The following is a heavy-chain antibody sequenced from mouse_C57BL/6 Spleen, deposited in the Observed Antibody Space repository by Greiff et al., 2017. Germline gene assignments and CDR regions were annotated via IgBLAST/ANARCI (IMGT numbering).Heavy chain of an antibody. CDR3: ARPYGNYLAWFAY. CDR2: INPSNGGT. D-gene: IGHD2-1*01. V-gene: IGHV1-53*01. Sequence: VQLQQSGTELVKPGASVKLSCKASGYTFTSYWMHWVKQRPGQGLEWIGNINPSNGGTNYNEKFKSKATLTVDKSSSTAYMQLSSLTSEDSAVYYCARPYGNYLAWFAYWGQGTLVTVSA. J-gene: IGHJ3*01. CDR1: GYTFTSYW.